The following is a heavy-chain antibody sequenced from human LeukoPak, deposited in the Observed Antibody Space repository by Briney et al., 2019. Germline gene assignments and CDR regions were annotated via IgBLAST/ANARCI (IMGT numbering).Heavy chain of an antibody. D-gene: IGHD3-16*01. CDR1: GGSISGSSYY. CDR2: IYYSGST. J-gene: IGHJ5*02. CDR3: ARADMHYYDYVWGSQRNWFDP. Sequence: PSETLSLTCTVSGGSISGSSYYWGWIRQPPGKGLEWIGSIYYSGSTYYNPSLKSRVTISVDTSKNQFSLKLSSVTAADAAVYYCARADMHYYDYVWGSQRNWFDPWGQGTLVTVSS. V-gene: IGHV4-39*01.